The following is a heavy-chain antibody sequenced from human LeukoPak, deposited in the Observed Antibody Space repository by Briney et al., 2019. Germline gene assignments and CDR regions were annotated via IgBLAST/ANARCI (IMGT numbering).Heavy chain of an antibody. J-gene: IGHJ6*02. Sequence: PGGSLRLSCAASGCTFSSYAMHWVRQAPGKGLEWVAVISYDGSNKYYADSVKGRFTISRDNSKNTLYLQMNSLRAEDTAVYYCARDHYDFWSGSNYYYGMDVWGQGTTVTVSS. CDR2: ISYDGSNK. V-gene: IGHV3-30*04. D-gene: IGHD3-3*01. CDR3: ARDHYDFWSGSNYYYGMDV. CDR1: GCTFSSYA.